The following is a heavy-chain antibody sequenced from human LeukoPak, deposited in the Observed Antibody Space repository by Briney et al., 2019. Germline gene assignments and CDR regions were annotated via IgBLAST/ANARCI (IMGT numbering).Heavy chain of an antibody. J-gene: IGHJ4*02. CDR2: VSYDGGNK. Sequence: GRSLRLSCAASGFTFSTYSMHWVRQAPGKGLEWVAVVSYDGGNKYYADSVKGRFTISRDNSKNTMYVQMNSLRAEDTAVYYCARDPIAVAGTRFFDHWGQGTLVSVSS. CDR3: ARDPIAVAGTRFFDH. CDR1: GFTFSTYS. D-gene: IGHD6-19*01. V-gene: IGHV3-30*04.